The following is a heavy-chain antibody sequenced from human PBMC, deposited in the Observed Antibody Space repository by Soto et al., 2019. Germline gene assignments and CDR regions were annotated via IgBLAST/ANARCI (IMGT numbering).Heavy chain of an antibody. CDR2: INPSGGST. CDR3: TRDGYDSSGPDDY. D-gene: IGHD3-22*01. CDR1: GYTFTSYY. Sequence: QVQLVQSGAEVKKPGASVKVSCKASGYTFTSYYMHWVRQATGQGLEWMGIINPSGGSTRYAQKVQGRVTKTRDTSTSTVYMELSSLRSEDTAVYYCTRDGYDSSGPDDYWGQGTLVTVSS. V-gene: IGHV1-46*01. J-gene: IGHJ4*02.